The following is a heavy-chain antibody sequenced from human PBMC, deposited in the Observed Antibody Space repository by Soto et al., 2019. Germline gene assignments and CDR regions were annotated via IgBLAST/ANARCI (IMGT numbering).Heavy chain of an antibody. J-gene: IGHJ4*02. V-gene: IGHV3-33*01. D-gene: IGHD2-15*01. CDR2: IWYHGIDK. CDR3: ATGFLGLCTGGNCPLDY. CDR1: GFTFSRQA. Sequence: HVQLVESGGGVVQPERSLRLSCAASGFTFSRQAMHWGRQAPGRGLEWVAVIWYHGIDKYYADSVKGRFTISRDNSKNTVYLQVNSLRGEDTAVYYCATGFLGLCTGGNCPLDYWGQGTLVTVSS.